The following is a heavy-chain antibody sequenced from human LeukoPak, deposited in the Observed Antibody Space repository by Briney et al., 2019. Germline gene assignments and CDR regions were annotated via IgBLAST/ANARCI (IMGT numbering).Heavy chain of an antibody. D-gene: IGHD6-13*01. CDR3: ARRSGTSRHYGMDV. V-gene: IGHV4-59*08. Sequence: SETLSLTCTVSGGSISSYCWSWIRQPPGKGLEWIGYIYYSGSTNYNPSLKSRVTISVDTSKNQFSLKLSSVTAADTAVYYCARRSGTSRHYGMDVWGQGTTVTVSS. CDR2: IYYSGST. CDR1: GGSISSYC. J-gene: IGHJ6*02.